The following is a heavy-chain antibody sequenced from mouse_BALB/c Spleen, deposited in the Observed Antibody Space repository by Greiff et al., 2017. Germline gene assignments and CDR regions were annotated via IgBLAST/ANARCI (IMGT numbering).Heavy chain of an antibody. CDR3: ARASTVVEDYYAMDY. D-gene: IGHD1-1*01. J-gene: IGHJ4*01. V-gene: IGHV3-6*02. CDR2: ISYDGSN. CDR1: GYSITSGYY. Sequence: EVKLLESGPGLVKPSQSLSLTCSVTGYSITSGYYWNWIRQFPGNKLEWMGYISYDGSNNYNPSLKNRISITRDTSKNQFFLKLNSVTTEDTATYYCARASTVVEDYYAMDYWGQGTSVTVSS.